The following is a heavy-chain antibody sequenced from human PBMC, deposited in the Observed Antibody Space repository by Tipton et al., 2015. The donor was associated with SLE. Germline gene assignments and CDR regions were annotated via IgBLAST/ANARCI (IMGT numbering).Heavy chain of an antibody. CDR2: IYHSGST. CDR1: GYSISSGYY. J-gene: IGHJ5*02. CDR3: VRGGGSSSGRWFDP. Sequence: TLSLTCVVSGYSISSGYYWGWIRQPPGKGLEWIGSIYHSGSTYYNPSLKSRVTISVDTSKNQFSLKLTYVAAADTAVYYCVRGGGSSSGRWFDPWGRGTLVTVSS. D-gene: IGHD3-10*01. V-gene: IGHV4-38-2*01.